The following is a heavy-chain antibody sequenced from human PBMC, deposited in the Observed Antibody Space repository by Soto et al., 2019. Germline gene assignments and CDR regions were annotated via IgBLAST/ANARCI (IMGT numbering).Heavy chain of an antibody. D-gene: IGHD3-16*02. Sequence: ASVKVSCKASGYTFTSYGISWVRQAPGQGLEWMGWISAYNGNTNYAQKLQGRVTITRDTSASTAYMELSSLRSEDTAVYYCARDQFMITFGGVIVNHDAFDIWGQGTMVTVSS. V-gene: IGHV1-18*01. J-gene: IGHJ3*02. CDR2: ISAYNGNT. CDR1: GYTFTSYG. CDR3: ARDQFMITFGGVIVNHDAFDI.